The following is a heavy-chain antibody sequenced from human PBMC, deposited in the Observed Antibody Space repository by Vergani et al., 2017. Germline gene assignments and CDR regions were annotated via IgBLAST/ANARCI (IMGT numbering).Heavy chain of an antibody. J-gene: IGHJ4*02. CDR1: GGSISSSSYY. D-gene: IGHD2-2*01. V-gene: IGHV4-39*01. CDR2: IYYSGSN. CDR3: ARHGDIVVVPAVSFDY. Sequence: QLQLQESGPGLVKPSETLSLTCTVSGGSISSSSYYWGWIRQPPGKGLEWIGSIYYSGSNYYNPSLKSRVTISVDTSKNQFSLKLSSVTAADTAVYYCARHGDIVVVPAVSFDYWGQGTLVTVSS.